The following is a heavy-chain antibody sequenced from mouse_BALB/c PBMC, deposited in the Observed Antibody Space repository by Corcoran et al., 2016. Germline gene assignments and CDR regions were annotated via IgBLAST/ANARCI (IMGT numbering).Heavy chain of an antibody. D-gene: IGHD1-1*02. CDR3: ASGNYFDY. V-gene: IGHV9-1*02. Sequence: QIQLVQSGPELKKPGETVKISCKASGYTFTNYGMNWVKQAPGKGLKWMGWINTYTGEPTYADDFKGRFAFSLETSDSTAYLQINNLKNEDMATYFCASGNYFDYWGQGTTLTVSS. CDR2: INTYTGEP. CDR1: GYTFTNYG. J-gene: IGHJ2*01.